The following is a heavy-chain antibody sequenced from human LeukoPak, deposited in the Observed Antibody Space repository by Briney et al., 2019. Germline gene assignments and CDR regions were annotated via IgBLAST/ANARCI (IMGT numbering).Heavy chain of an antibody. V-gene: IGHV3-21*01. Sequence: PGGSLRLSCAASGFTFSSYSMNWVRQAPGKGLEWVSSISSSSSYIYYADSVKGRFTISRDNAKNSMYLQMNSLSAEDTAIYYCARGLRRQFDYWGQGTLVTVSS. CDR1: GFTFSSYS. D-gene: IGHD2-8*01. CDR3: ARGLRRQFDY. CDR2: ISSSSSYI. J-gene: IGHJ4*02.